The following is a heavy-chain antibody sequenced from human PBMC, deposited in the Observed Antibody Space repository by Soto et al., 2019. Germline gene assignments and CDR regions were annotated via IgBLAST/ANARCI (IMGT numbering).Heavy chain of an antibody. J-gene: IGHJ6*02. V-gene: IGHV4-59*01. D-gene: IGHD2-15*01. CDR2: IYYSGST. Sequence: SETLSLTCTVSGCSISSYYWSWIRQPPGKGLEWIGYIYYSGSTNYNPSLKSRVTISVDTSKNQFSLKLSSVTAADTAVYYCPRGTVVAALLYYYYGMDVWGQGTTVTVSS. CDR1: GCSISSYY. CDR3: PRGTVVAALLYYYYGMDV.